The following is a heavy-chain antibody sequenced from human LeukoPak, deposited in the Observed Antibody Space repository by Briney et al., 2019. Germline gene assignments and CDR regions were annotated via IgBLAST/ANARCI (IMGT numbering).Heavy chain of an antibody. CDR3: ARDLQYTLIWSDP. V-gene: IGHV3-74*01. CDR1: GFAFNTYW. CDR2: INGDGSST. D-gene: IGHD2-2*02. J-gene: IGHJ5*02. Sequence: GGSLRLSCVASGFAFNTYWMHWVRQAPGKGLVRVSRINGDGSSTSYADSVKGRFTISRDNAKNTLYLQMNSLRAEDTAVYSCARDLQYTLIWSDPWGQGTLVTVSS.